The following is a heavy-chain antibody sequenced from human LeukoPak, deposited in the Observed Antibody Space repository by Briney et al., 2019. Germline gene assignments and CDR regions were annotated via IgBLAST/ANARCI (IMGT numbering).Heavy chain of an antibody. CDR2: IKQDGSEK. D-gene: IGHD1-7*01. V-gene: IGHV3-7*01. J-gene: IGHJ6*02. CDR1: GFTFSSYW. CDR3: AREITAGTTRGPYYYGMDV. Sequence: GGSLRLFCAASGFTFSSYWMSWVRQAPGKGLEWVANIKQDGSEKYYVDSVKGRFTISRDNAKNSLYLQMNSLRAEDTAVYYCAREITAGTTRGPYYYGMDVWGQGTTVTVSS.